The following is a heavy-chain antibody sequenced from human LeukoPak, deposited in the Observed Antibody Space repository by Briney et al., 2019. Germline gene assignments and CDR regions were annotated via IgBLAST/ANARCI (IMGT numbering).Heavy chain of an antibody. Sequence: GGSLRLSCAASGFIFSDYYMSWIRQAPGKGLEWVSYISSSGSTIYYADSVKGRFTISRDNARDSLYLHMNSLRAEDTAQYYCARRAYYFDYWGQGTLVAVSS. CDR2: ISSSGSTI. CDR1: GFIFSDYY. J-gene: IGHJ4*02. CDR3: ARRAYYFDY. V-gene: IGHV3-11*04.